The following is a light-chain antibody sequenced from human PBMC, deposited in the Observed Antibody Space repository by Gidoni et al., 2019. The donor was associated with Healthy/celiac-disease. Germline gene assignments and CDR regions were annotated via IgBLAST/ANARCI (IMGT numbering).Light chain of an antibody. V-gene: IGLV7-43*01. J-gene: IGLJ3*02. Sequence: QTVVTPEPSLTVSPGGTVTLTCASSTGAVTSGYYPNWFQQKPGQAPRALIYSTSNNHSWTPARFSGSLLGGKAALTLSGVQPEDEAEYYCLLYYGGARVFGGGTKLTVL. CDR2: STS. CDR3: LLYYGGARV. CDR1: TGAVTSGYY.